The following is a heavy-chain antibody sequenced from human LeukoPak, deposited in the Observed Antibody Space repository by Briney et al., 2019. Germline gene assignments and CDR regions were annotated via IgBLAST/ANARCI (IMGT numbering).Heavy chain of an antibody. V-gene: IGHV4-4*07. CDR1: GASISSYY. CDR3: ARDGSADNGDSYVMDV. Sequence: KSSETLSLTCSVFGASISSYYWSWIRQPAGRGLECIGRICTSGITNYNPSLKSRVTMSVDTSKNQFSLKLTSVTAADTAVYYCARDGSADNGDSYVMDVWGQGTTVTVSS. D-gene: IGHD4-17*01. CDR2: ICTSGIT. J-gene: IGHJ6*02.